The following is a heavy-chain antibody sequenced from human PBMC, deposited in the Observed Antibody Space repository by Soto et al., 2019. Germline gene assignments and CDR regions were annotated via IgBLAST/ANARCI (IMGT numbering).Heavy chain of an antibody. CDR1: GGSISSYY. CDR2: IYYSGST. V-gene: IGHV4-59*01. D-gene: IGHD4-17*01. Sequence: SETLSLTCTVSGGSISSYYWSWIRQPPGKGLEWIGYIYYSGSTNYNPSLKSRVTISVDTSKNQFSLKLSSVTAADTAVYYCARDSYGEPNYDYSGMDVWGQGTTVTVSS. CDR3: ARDSYGEPNYDYSGMDV. J-gene: IGHJ6*02.